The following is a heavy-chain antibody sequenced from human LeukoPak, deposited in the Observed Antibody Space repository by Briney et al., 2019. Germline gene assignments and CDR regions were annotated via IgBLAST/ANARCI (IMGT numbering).Heavy chain of an antibody. CDR3: ARLQKPDYYGSGSYYKSYDAFDI. CDR1: GYTFNTYG. V-gene: IGHV1-69*13. Sequence: SVKVSCKASGYTFNTYGITWVRQAPGQGLEWMGGIIPIFGTANYAQKFQGRVTITADESTSTAYMELSSLRSEDTAVYYCARLQKPDYYGSGSYYKSYDAFDIWGQGTMVTVSS. D-gene: IGHD3-10*01. J-gene: IGHJ3*02. CDR2: IIPIFGTA.